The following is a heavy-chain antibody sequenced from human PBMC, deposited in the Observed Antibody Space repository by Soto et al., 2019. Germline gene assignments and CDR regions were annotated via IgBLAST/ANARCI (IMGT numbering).Heavy chain of an antibody. CDR3: ARTPDSSSWYYYYYYGMDV. V-gene: IGHV1-18*01. Sequence: GASVKVSCKASGYTFTSYGISWVRQAPGQGLEWMGWISAYNGNTNYAQKLQGRVTMTTDTSTSTAYMELRSLRSDDTAVYYCARTPDSSSWYYYYYYGMDVWGQGTTVTVSS. CDR2: ISAYNGNT. CDR1: GYTFTSYG. J-gene: IGHJ6*02. D-gene: IGHD6-13*01.